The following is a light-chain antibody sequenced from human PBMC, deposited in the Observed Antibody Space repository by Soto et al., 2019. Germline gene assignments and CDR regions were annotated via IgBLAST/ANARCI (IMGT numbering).Light chain of an antibody. CDR3: QKYNSAPI. Sequence: DIQMTQSPSSLSASVGDRVTITCRASQGISNYLAWYQQKPGKVPKLLIYAASTLQSAVPSRFSGSGSGTDFTLTISSLQPEDVATYYCQKYNSAPIFGQGTRLEIK. J-gene: IGKJ5*01. CDR2: AAS. CDR1: QGISNY. V-gene: IGKV1-27*01.